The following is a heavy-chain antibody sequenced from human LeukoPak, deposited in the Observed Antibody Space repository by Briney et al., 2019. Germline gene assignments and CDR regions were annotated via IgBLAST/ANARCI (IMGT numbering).Heavy chain of an antibody. Sequence: GGSLRLSCTASGFTFDDYGMIWVRQAPGKGLEWVSGINWNGGSTGYADSVKGRFTISRDNAKNSLYLQMNSLRAEDTAVYYYAREEVYYADYWGQGTLVTVSS. CDR1: GFTFDDYG. CDR2: INWNGGST. J-gene: IGHJ4*02. D-gene: IGHD3-10*01. CDR3: AREEVYYADY. V-gene: IGHV3-20*04.